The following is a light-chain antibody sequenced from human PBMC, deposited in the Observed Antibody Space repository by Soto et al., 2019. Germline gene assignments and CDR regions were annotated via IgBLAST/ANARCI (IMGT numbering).Light chain of an antibody. J-gene: IGKJ4*01. CDR3: QQYNNWPLT. CDR2: GAS. Sequence: EIVMTQSAATLSVSPGERATLSCRASQSVTSNLAWYQQKPGQPPRRLIYGASTRATGIPARFSGSGSGTEFTLTISSLQSEDFALYYCQQYNNWPLTFGGGTKVEIK. V-gene: IGKV3-15*01. CDR1: QSVTSN.